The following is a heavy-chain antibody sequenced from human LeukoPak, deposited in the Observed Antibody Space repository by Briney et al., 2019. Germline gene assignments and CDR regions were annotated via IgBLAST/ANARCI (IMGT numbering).Heavy chain of an antibody. Sequence: ASVKVSCKASGYTFTAYYIHWVRQAPGQGLEWMGWINPNSGGTNYAQKFQGRVTMTRDTSISTAYMELSRLRSDDTAVFYCARDPGRYSGYDVGGYYFGSWGRGTLVTVSS. J-gene: IGHJ4*02. D-gene: IGHD5-12*01. CDR3: ARDPGRYSGYDVGGYYFGS. CDR1: GYTFTAYY. CDR2: INPNSGGT. V-gene: IGHV1-2*02.